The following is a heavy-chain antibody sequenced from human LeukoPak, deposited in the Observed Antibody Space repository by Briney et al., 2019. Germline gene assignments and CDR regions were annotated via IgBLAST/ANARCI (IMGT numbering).Heavy chain of an antibody. CDR2: INHSGST. J-gene: IGHJ4*02. D-gene: IGHD6-13*01. Sequence: PSETLSLTCTVSGGSISSSPYYWSWIRQPPGKGLEWIGEINHSGSTNYNPSLKSRVTISVDTSKNQFSLKLSSVTAADTAVYYCARSSRDSSSWYMEYYFDYWGQGTLVTVSS. V-gene: IGHV4-39*07. CDR1: GGSISSSPYY. CDR3: ARSSRDSSSWYMEYYFDY.